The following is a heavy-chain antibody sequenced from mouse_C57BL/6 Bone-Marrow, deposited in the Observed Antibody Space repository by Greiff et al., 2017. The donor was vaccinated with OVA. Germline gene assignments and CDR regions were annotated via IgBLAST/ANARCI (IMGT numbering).Heavy chain of an antibody. CDR2: IYPNSGGT. V-gene: IGHV1-72*01. D-gene: IGHD2-3*01. CDR3: ARGYDGPCSGFAD. Sequence: QVQLKQPGAELVKPGASVKLSCKASGYTFTSYWMHWVKQRPGRGLEWIGRIYPNSGGTKYNEKFKSKATLTVDKSSSTAYMQLSSLTSEDSAVYYCARGYDGPCSGFADWGQGTLVTVAA. J-gene: IGHJ3*01. CDR1: GYTFTSYW.